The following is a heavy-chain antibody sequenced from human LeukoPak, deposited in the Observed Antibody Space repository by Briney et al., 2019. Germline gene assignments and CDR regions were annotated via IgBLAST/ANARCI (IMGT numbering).Heavy chain of an antibody. J-gene: IGHJ4*02. Sequence: ASVKVSCKASGYTFTSYYMHWVRQAPGQGLEWMGIINPSGGSTSYAQKFQGRVTMTRDTSTSTVYMELSSLRSEDTAVYYCARDQGPSHTYCSGGSCYWRGEDYWGQGTLVTVSS. CDR3: ARDQGPSHTYCSGGSCYWRGEDY. CDR1: GYTFTSYY. V-gene: IGHV1-46*01. CDR2: INPSGGST. D-gene: IGHD2-15*01.